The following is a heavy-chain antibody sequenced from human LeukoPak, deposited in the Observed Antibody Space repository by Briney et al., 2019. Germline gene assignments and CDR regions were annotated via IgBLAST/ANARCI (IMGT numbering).Heavy chain of an antibody. CDR1: GFMFSSYS. V-gene: IGHV3-48*01. Sequence: PGGSLRLSCAASGFMFSSYSMNWVRQAPGKGLEWVSYISSGSTTIYYADSVKGRFTISRDNAKNSLYLQMNSLRAEDTAVYYCARDVEQWLVRVYYFDYWGQGTLVTVSS. D-gene: IGHD6-19*01. CDR2: ISSGSTTI. J-gene: IGHJ4*02. CDR3: ARDVEQWLVRVYYFDY.